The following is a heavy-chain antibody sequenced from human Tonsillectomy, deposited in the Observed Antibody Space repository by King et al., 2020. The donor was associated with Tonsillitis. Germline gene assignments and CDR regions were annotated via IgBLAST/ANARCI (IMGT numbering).Heavy chain of an antibody. Sequence: QLQESGPGVVKPSETLSLTCTVSGGSISSSDHYWAWIRQPPGKGLEWIGYMYYSETIFYNPSLKSRITISGGTSENRFSLQLSSVTAADTAVYFCARYVSGSFDYWGQGALVTVSS. CDR1: GGSISSSDHY. J-gene: IGHJ4*02. D-gene: IGHD1-26*01. CDR2: MYYSETI. CDR3: ARYVSGSFDY. V-gene: IGHV4-39*01.